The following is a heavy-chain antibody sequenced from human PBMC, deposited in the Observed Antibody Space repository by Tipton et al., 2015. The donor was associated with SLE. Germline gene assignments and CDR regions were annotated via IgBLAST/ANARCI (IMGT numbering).Heavy chain of an antibody. CDR3: TRQRGTAYYYYHMDV. CDR1: GASLGSSYYY. J-gene: IGHJ6*03. CDR2: VYYSGST. V-gene: IGHV4-39*01. D-gene: IGHD3-16*01. Sequence: TLSLTCIVSGASLGSSYYYWAWIRQPPGKGLEWIGTVYYSGSTYYNPSLKSRVTISVGTSTNQLSLRLTSVTAADTAVYYCTRQRGTAYYYYHMDVWGKGTTVTVSS.